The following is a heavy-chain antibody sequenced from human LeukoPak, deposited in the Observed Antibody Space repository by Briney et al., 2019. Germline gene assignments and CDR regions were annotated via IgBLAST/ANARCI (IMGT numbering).Heavy chain of an antibody. CDR3: AARSRSGGIVGATGY. CDR1: GFTFSRYA. CDR2: ISNSGGST. V-gene: IGHV3-23*01. Sequence: GGSLRLSCAASGFTFSRYAMSWVRQAPGKGLEWVSAISNSGGSTYYADSVKGRFTISRDNSKNTLYLQMNSLRAEDTAVYYCAARSRSGGIVGATGYWGQGTLVTVSS. D-gene: IGHD1-26*01. J-gene: IGHJ4*02.